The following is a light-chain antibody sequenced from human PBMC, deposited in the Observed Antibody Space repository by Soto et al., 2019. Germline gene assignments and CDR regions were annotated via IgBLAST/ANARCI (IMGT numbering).Light chain of an antibody. CDR3: QQYGSAPWT. J-gene: IGKJ1*01. Sequence: EIVLTQSPGTLSSSPGERATLSCRASESVSSNYLAWYQQRPGQAPRLLIYAASNRARGITDRFGGSGSGTDFTLTVSRLEPEEFAVYYCQQYGSAPWTFGQGTKV. CDR1: ESVSSNY. CDR2: AAS. V-gene: IGKV3-20*01.